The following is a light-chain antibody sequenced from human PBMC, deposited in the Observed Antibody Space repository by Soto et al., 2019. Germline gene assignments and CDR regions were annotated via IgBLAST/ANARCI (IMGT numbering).Light chain of an antibody. J-gene: IGLJ1*01. Sequence: QSVLTQPRSVSGSPGQSVTISCTGTSGDVGGYNYVSWYQQHPGKAPKLMIYDVSKWPSGVPDRFSGSKSGNTASLTISGLQANDEADYYCCSSAGIYSSFGTGTKLTVL. CDR3: CSSAGIYSS. V-gene: IGLV2-11*01. CDR1: SGDVGGYNY. CDR2: DVS.